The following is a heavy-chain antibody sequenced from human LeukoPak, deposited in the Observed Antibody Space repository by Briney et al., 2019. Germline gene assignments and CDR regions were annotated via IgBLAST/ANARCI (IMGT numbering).Heavy chain of an antibody. CDR3: ARALSPQVGAWTNWFDP. V-gene: IGHV1-46*01. J-gene: IGHJ5*02. CDR2: INPSGGST. D-gene: IGHD1-26*01. Sequence: ASVKVSCKASGYTFTAYYMHWVRQAPGQGLEWMGIINPSGGSTSYAQKFQGRVTMTRDTSTSTVCMELSSLRSEDTAVYYCARALSPQVGAWTNWFDPWGQGTLVTVSS. CDR1: GYTFTAYY.